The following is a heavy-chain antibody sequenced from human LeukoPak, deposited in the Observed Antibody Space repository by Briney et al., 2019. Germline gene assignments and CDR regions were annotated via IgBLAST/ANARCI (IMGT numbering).Heavy chain of an antibody. D-gene: IGHD3-10*01. J-gene: IGHJ4*02. Sequence: SETLSLTCTVSGASISDSSHYWGWIRQPPGKGLEWVGSIFYGGNTSYNPSLKSRVTISVDTSKNQSSLKVDSVTAADTAVFYCARHRSYYFDYWGQGMLVTVSS. V-gene: IGHV4-39*01. CDR1: GASISDSSHY. CDR2: IFYGGNT. CDR3: ARHRSYYFDY.